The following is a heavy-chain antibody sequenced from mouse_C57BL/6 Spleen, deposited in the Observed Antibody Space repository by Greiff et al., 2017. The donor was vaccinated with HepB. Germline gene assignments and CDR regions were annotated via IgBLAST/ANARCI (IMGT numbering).Heavy chain of an antibody. V-gene: IGHV2-2*01. J-gene: IGHJ4*01. Sequence: VQGVESGPGLVQPSQSLSITCTVSGFSLTSYGVHWVRQSPGKGLEWLGVIWSGGSTDYNAAFISRLSISKDNSKSQVFFKMNSLQADDTAIYYCARKIYYGYDGAYYAMDYWGQGTSVTVSS. CDR1: GFSLTSYG. D-gene: IGHD2-2*01. CDR3: ARKIYYGYDGAYYAMDY. CDR2: IWSGGST.